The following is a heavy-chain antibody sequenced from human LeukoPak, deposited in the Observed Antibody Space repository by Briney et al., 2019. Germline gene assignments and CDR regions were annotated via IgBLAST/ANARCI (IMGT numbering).Heavy chain of an antibody. CDR3: ARDYTPYNYYYYMDV. CDR1: GDSISSGDYY. CDR2: ISSSGST. V-gene: IGHV4-61*02. Sequence: SETLSLTCTVSGDSISSGDYYWSWIRQPAGKGLEWIGRISSSGSTNYNPSLKSRVTISVDTSKNQFSLKLSSVTAADTAVYYCARDYTPYNYYYYMDVWGKGATVTISS. J-gene: IGHJ6*03.